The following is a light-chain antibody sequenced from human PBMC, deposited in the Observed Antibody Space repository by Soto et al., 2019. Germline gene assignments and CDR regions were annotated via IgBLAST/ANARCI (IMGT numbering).Light chain of an antibody. CDR3: QQYDNVPPT. V-gene: IGKV1-33*01. Sequence: DIQMTQSPSSLSASVGDRVTITCQASQDISNYLTWYQQKPGTAPKLLIYDASNLETGVPSRFSGSGSGTDFTFTISSLQPEDIATYYCQQYDNVPPTFGQGTKVEIK. CDR1: QDISNY. CDR2: DAS. J-gene: IGKJ1*01.